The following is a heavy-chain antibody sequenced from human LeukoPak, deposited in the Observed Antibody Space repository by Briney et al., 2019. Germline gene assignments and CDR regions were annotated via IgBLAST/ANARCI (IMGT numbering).Heavy chain of an antibody. J-gene: IGHJ4*02. Sequence: PGGSLRLSCIVSGFTLSSYEMTWVRQAPGKGLEWLSYISGNGGVIQYADSVKGRFTISRDNAKNLLYLQMDSLRVEDTAIYYCARDPRTVRIWGQGTLVTVSS. V-gene: IGHV3-48*03. CDR1: GFTLSSYE. CDR2: ISGNGGVI. D-gene: IGHD1-1*01. CDR3: ARDPRTVRI.